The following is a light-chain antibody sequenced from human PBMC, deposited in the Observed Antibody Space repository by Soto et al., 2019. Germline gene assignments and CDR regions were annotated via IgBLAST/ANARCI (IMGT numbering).Light chain of an antibody. CDR1: SSNIGSNY. CDR2: RNN. CDR3: AAWDDSLSVV. Sequence: QSVLTQPPSASGTPGQRVTIPCSGSSSNIGSNYVYWYQQLPGTAPKLLIYRNNQRPSGVPDRFSGSKSGTSASLAISGLRSEEEADYYCAAWDDSLSVVFGGGTKLTVL. V-gene: IGLV1-47*01. J-gene: IGLJ2*01.